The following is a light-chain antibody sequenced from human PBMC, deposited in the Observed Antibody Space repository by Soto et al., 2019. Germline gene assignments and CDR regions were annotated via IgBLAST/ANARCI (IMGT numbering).Light chain of an antibody. V-gene: IGLV4-69*01. Sequence: QLVLTQSPSASASLGASVKLTCTLSSGHSSYAIAWHQQQPEKGPRYLMKLNSDGSHSKGDGVPDRFSGSSSGAERYLTIPRLQSEDEADYYWQTWGTGIGVFGGGTKLTVL. CDR2: LNSDGSH. CDR3: QTWGTGIGV. J-gene: IGLJ2*01. CDR1: SGHSSYA.